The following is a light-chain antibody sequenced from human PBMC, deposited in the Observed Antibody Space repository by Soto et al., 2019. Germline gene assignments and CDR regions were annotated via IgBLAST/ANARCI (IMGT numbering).Light chain of an antibody. V-gene: IGKV1-5*03. CDR3: QQYNSYSRT. CDR1: QSISSW. J-gene: IGKJ1*01. CDR2: KAS. Sequence: DIQMTQSASTLSVSLGDRVTIAWRASQSISSWLAWYQQKPGKAPKLLIYKASSLESGVPSRFSGSGYGTEFNLTISSLQTDDFATYYCQQYNSYSRTFGQGTKVDIK.